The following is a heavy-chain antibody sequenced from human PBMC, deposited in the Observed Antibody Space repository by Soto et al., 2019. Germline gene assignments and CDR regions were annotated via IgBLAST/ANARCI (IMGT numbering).Heavy chain of an antibody. CDR1: VGSISSNSYY. D-gene: IGHD5-18*01. CDR3: ARDNYCYRY. Sequence: PSETPSRTCTVSVGSISSNSYYWGWVRQSPGKGLEWIGEIYHTGTTSYNPSLKSRVTISVDNSKNQFSLKLNSVTAADTAVYYCARDNYCYRYWGQGTLVTVSS. V-gene: IGHV4-39*07. CDR2: IYHTGTT. J-gene: IGHJ4*02.